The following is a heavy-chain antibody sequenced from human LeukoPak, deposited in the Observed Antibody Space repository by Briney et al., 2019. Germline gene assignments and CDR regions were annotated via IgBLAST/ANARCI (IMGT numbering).Heavy chain of an antibody. Sequence: SETLSLTCAVDGGSFSGYYWSWIRQPPGKGLEWIGEINHSGSTNYNPSLKSRVTISVDTSKNQSSLKLSSVTAADTAVYYCARGASYDFWSGYYTGPTALDYWGQGTLVTVSS. CDR1: GGSFSGYY. D-gene: IGHD3-3*01. CDR3: ARGASYDFWSGYYTGPTALDY. CDR2: INHSGST. J-gene: IGHJ4*02. V-gene: IGHV4-34*01.